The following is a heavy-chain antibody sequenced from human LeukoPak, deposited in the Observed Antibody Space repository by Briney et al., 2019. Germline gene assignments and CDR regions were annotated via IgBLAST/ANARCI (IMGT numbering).Heavy chain of an antibody. V-gene: IGHV3-21*01. D-gene: IGHD5-18*01. CDR3: ARGQWIQLWHPDY. Sequence: GGSLRLSCAASGFTFSSYSMNWVRQAPGKGLEWVSSISISSSYIYYANSVKGRFTTSRNNAKNSLYLQMNSLRAEHTAVYYCARGQWIQLWHPDYWGQETLVTVSS. CDR1: GFTFSSYS. CDR2: ISISSSYI. J-gene: IGHJ4*02.